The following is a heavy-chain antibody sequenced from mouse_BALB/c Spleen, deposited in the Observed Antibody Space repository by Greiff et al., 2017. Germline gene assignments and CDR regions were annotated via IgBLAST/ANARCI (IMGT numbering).Heavy chain of an antibody. CDR3: ARGDYDSSMDY. CDR2: ISYSGST. V-gene: IGHV3-2*02. D-gene: IGHD2-4*01. Sequence: VQLKESGPGLVKPSQSLSLTCTVTGYSITSDYAWNWIRQFPGNKLEWMGYISYSGSTSYNPSLKSRISITRDTSKNQFFLQLNSVTTEDTATYYCARGDYDSSMDYWGQGTSVTVSS. CDR1: GYSITSDYA. J-gene: IGHJ4*01.